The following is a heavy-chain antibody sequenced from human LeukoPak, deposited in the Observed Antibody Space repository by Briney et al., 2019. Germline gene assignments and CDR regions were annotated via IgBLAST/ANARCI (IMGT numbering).Heavy chain of an antibody. CDR1: GGTFSSYA. V-gene: IGHV1-69*13. J-gene: IGHJ6*02. Sequence: GASVKVSCKDSGGTFSSYAISWVRQAPGQGLEWMGGIIPIFGTANYAQKFQGRVTITADESTSTAYMELSSLRSEDTAVYYCARGEGGYSYVGYYYYGMDVWGQGTTVTVSS. CDR2: IIPIFGTA. D-gene: IGHD5-18*01. CDR3: ARGEGGYSYVGYYYYGMDV.